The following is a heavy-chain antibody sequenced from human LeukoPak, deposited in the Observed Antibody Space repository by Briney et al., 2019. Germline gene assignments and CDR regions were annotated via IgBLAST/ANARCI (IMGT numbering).Heavy chain of an antibody. Sequence: GASVKVSRKASGYTFTSYGISWVRQAPGQGLEWMGWISAYNGNTNYAQKLQGRVTMTTDTSTSTAYMELRSLRSDDTAVYYCAREGYCNSTSCNKPFDYWGQGTLVTVSS. J-gene: IGHJ4*02. CDR2: ISAYNGNT. CDR3: AREGYCNSTSCNKPFDY. D-gene: IGHD2-2*01. V-gene: IGHV1-18*01. CDR1: GYTFTSYG.